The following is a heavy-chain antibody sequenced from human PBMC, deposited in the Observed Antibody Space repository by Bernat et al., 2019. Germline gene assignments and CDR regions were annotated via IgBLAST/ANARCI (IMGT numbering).Heavy chain of an antibody. CDR3: ATPLRSKGYFDY. V-gene: IGHV3-30*01. Sequence: QVQLVESGGGVVQPGRSLRLSCAASGFTFSSYAMHWVRQAPGKGLEWVAVISYDGSNKYYADSVKGRFTISRDNSKNTLYLQMNSLRAEDTAVYYCATPLRSKGYFDYWGQGTLVTVSS. CDR2: ISYDGSNK. J-gene: IGHJ4*02. CDR1: GFTFSSYA.